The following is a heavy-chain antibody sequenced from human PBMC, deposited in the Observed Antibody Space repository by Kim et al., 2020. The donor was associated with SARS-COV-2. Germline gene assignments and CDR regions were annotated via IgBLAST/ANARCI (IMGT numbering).Heavy chain of an antibody. D-gene: IGHD6-13*01. V-gene: IGHV1-8*01. Sequence: AYAQKFQGRVTMTRNTSISTAYMELSSLRSEDTAVYYCAKRIAAAGTADYWGQGTLVTVSS. CDR3: AKRIAAAGTADY. J-gene: IGHJ4*02.